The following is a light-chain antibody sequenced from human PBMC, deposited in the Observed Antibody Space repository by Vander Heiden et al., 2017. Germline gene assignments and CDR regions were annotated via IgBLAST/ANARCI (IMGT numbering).Light chain of an antibody. V-gene: IGLV2-11*01. CDR2: DVT. CDR1: SSDVGGYNY. Sequence: QPAPTQPRPASGSPGQSVTISCTGTSSDVGGYNYVSWYQQHPGKAPKFMIYDVTKRPSGVPDRFSGSKSGNTASLTISGLQAEDEADYYCCSYAGSYTWVFGGGTKLTVL. J-gene: IGLJ3*02. CDR3: CSYAGSYTWV.